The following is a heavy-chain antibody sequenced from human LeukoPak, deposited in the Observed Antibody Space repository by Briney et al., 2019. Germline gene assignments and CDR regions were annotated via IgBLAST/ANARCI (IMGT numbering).Heavy chain of an antibody. J-gene: IGHJ6*02. Sequence: SETLSLTCTVSVGSISSGGYYWSWIRHHPGKGLEWIGYIYYSGSTYYNPSLKSRVTISVDTSKNQFSLKLSSVTAADTAVYYCARDAPTGYYGMDVWGQGTTVTVSS. CDR2: IYYSGST. CDR1: VGSISSGGYY. CDR3: ARDAPTGYYGMDV. V-gene: IGHV4-31*03.